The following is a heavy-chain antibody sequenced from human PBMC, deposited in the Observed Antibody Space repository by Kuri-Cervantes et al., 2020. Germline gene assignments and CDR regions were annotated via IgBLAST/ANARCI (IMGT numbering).Heavy chain of an antibody. CDR2: IWYDGSNK. J-gene: IGHJ5*02. CDR1: GFTFSSYG. CDR3: AREVDTNWFDP. V-gene: IGHV3-33*08. D-gene: IGHD3-9*01. Sequence: GESLKISCAASGFTFSSYGMHWVRQAPGKGLEWVAVIWYDGSNKYYADSVKGRFTISRDNAKNSLYLQMNSLRAEDTTVYYCAREVDTNWFDPWGQGTLVTVSS.